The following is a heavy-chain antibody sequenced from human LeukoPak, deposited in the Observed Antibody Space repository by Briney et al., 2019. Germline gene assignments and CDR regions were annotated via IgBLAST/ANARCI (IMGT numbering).Heavy chain of an antibody. Sequence: GGSLRLSCAASGFTFSSYGMHWVRQAPGKGLEWVAFIRYDGSNKYYADSVKGRFTISRDNSKNTLYLQMNSLRAEDTAVYYCAKDRNGYNDAFDIWGQGTMVTVSS. CDR1: GFTFSSYG. CDR2: IRYDGSNK. CDR3: AKDRNGYNDAFDI. V-gene: IGHV3-30*02. D-gene: IGHD5-24*01. J-gene: IGHJ3*02.